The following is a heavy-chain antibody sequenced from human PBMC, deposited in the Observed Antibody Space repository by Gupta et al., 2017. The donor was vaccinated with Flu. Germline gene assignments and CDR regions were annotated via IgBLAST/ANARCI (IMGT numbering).Heavy chain of an antibody. J-gene: IGHJ4*02. CDR2: ISYDGSNK. CDR1: GFTFSSYA. V-gene: IGHV3-30-3*01. D-gene: IGHD2-8*01. CDR3: ARDVCTNGVCYSRYFDY. Sequence: QVQLVESGGGVVQPGRSLRLSCAASGFTFSSYAMHWVRQAPGKGLEWVEVISYDGSNKYYADSVKGRFTISRDNSKNTLYLQMNSLRAEDTAVYYCARDVCTNGVCYSRYFDYWGQGTLVTVSS.